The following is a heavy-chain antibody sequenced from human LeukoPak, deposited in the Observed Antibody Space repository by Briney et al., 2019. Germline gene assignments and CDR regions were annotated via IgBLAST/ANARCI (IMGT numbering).Heavy chain of an antibody. CDR3: ARAYSDILTAYFNWFDP. CDR1: GYTFTSYG. D-gene: IGHD3-9*01. CDR2: ISAYNGNT. J-gene: IGHJ5*02. Sequence: ASVKVSCKASGYTFTSYGISWVRQAPGQGLEWMGWISAYNGNTNYAQKLQGRVTMTTDTSTSTAYLELRSLRSDDTAVYYCARAYSDILTAYFNWFDPWGQGTLVTVSS. V-gene: IGHV1-18*04.